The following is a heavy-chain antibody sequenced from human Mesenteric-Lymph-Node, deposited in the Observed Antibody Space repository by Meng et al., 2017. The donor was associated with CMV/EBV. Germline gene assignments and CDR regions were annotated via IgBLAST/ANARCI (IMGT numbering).Heavy chain of an antibody. Sequence: GESLKISCAASGFTFSSYAMHWVRQAPGKGLEWVAVISYDGSNKYYADSVKGRFTIPRDNSKNTLYLQMNSLRAEDTAVYYCAREGYSGYDSWYYYYGMDVWGQGTTVTVSS. CDR2: ISYDGSNK. V-gene: IGHV3-30-3*01. D-gene: IGHD5-12*01. CDR3: AREGYSGYDSWYYYYGMDV. CDR1: GFTFSSYA. J-gene: IGHJ6*02.